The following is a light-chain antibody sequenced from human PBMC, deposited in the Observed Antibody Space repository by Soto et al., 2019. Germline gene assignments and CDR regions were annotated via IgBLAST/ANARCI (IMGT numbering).Light chain of an antibody. V-gene: IGKV3-20*01. CDR2: GAS. Sequence: EIVLTQSPGTLSLSPGERATLSCRASQSVYNSYLAWYQQKPGQAPRLLIYGASSRATGIPDRFSGSGSGTEFTLTISSLQSEDFAVYYCQQHNNWPPITFGQGTRLEI. J-gene: IGKJ5*01. CDR1: QSVYNSY. CDR3: QQHNNWPPIT.